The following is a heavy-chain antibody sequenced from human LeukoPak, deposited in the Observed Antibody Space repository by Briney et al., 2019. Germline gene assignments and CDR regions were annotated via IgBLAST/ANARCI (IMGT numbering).Heavy chain of an antibody. V-gene: IGHV3-48*03. D-gene: IGHD4-23*01. J-gene: IGHJ3*02. CDR2: SSNSGTTM. Sequence: PGGSLRLSCAASGTTFRNYEMNWICQAPGKGLEWVSYSSNSGTTMYYADSVQGRFTISRDNAKNSLYLQMNSLRAEDTAVYYCAREGYGGNNAFDIWGQGTVVTVSS. CDR3: AREGYGGNNAFDI. CDR1: GTTFRNYE.